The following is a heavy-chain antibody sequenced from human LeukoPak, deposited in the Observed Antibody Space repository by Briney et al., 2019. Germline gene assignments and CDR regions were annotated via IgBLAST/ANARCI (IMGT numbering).Heavy chain of an antibody. J-gene: IGHJ4*02. Sequence: GGSLRLSCEASGFTFSNYAMSWVRQAPGKGLEWVSAINASGDTTYYTYSVKGRFTVSRDNSKNTLFLQMNSLRAEDTAVYYCAKDVQSWPAYFDYWGQESLATLSS. D-gene: IGHD2-2*01. V-gene: IGHV3-23*01. CDR1: GFTFSNYA. CDR2: INASGDTT. CDR3: AKDVQSWPAYFDY.